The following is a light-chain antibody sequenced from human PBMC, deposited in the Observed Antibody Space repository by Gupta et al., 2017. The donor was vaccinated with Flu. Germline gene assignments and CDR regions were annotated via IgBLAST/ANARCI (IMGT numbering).Light chain of an antibody. V-gene: IGLV2-11*03. CDR2: VVT. CDR1: GGVVGCDF. CDR3: CLSADNYNWM. Sequence: GGVVGCDFVYWYQQQPGKAPLLLIYVVTNRPSGVPDRFSASKSGNTASLIISGLVPEDEALYFCCLSADNYNWMFGGGTQLTV. J-gene: IGLJ3*02.